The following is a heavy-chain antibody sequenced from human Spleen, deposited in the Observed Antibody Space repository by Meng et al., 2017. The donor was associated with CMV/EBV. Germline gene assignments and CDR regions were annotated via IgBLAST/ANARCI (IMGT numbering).Heavy chain of an antibody. CDR3: ARAAGTMIVVVVGAFDY. J-gene: IGHJ4*02. CDR1: VSLSAYS. D-gene: IGHD3-22*01. V-gene: IGHV4-34*01. Sequence: VSLSAYSLTWIRQPPGKGLEWIGEINHSGSTNYNPSLKSRVTISVDTSKNQFSLKLSSVTAADTAVYYCARAAGTMIVVVVGAFDYWGQGTLVTVSS. CDR2: INHSGST.